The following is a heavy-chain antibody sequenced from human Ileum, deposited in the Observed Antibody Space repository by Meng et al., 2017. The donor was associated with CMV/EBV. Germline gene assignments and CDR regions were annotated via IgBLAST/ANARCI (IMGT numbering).Heavy chain of an antibody. CDR1: GYKFTDYG. D-gene: IGHD4-17*01. Sequence: CKTSGYKFTDYGFSWVRQDPGQGLEWMGWIATFNGNTNYAQRMQGRVTMSRDTSTSTVYMELRSLRYDDTAVYYCARDWDYGDPADYWGQGTLVTVSS. CDR2: IATFNGNT. CDR3: ARDWDYGDPADY. V-gene: IGHV1-18*01. J-gene: IGHJ4*02.